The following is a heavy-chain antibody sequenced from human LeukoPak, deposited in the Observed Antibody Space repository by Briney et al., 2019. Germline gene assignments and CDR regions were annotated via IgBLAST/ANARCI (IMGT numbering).Heavy chain of an antibody. CDR1: GYTFTSYG. Sequence: ASVKLSCKASGYTFTSYGISWVRQAPGQGLEWMGGIIPIFGTANYAQKFRGRVTITADESTSTAYMELSSLRSEDTAVYYCARGLELSRSWFDPWGQGTLVTVSS. CDR2: IIPIFGTA. V-gene: IGHV1-69*13. J-gene: IGHJ5*02. D-gene: IGHD1-7*01. CDR3: ARGLELSRSWFDP.